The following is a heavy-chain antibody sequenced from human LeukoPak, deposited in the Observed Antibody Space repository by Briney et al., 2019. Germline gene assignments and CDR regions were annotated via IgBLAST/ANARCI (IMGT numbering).Heavy chain of an antibody. V-gene: IGHV4-39*01. CDR1: GGSISSTSYY. D-gene: IGHD6-19*01. Sequence: SETLSLTCTVSGGSISSTSYYWGWIRQSPGKGLEWIGSIYHSGSTYYNPSLKSRVTISVDTSKNQFSPKLSSVTAADTAVYYCARGRSIAVAGKSAHGYWGQGTLVTVSS. CDR3: ARGRSIAVAGKSAHGY. CDR2: IYHSGST. J-gene: IGHJ4*02.